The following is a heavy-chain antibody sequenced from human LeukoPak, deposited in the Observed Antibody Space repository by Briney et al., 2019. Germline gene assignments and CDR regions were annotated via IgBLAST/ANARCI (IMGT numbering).Heavy chain of an antibody. D-gene: IGHD4-17*01. Sequence: GGSLRLSCAASGFTFSSYWMHWVRQTPGKGLVWVSRKGDGSGTLYADSVKGRFTISRDNSKNTLYLQTSSLGVDDTAVYYCARASTTVPNLLDYWGKGALVSVSS. CDR1: GFTFSSYW. J-gene: IGHJ4*02. V-gene: IGHV3-74*01. CDR2: KGDGSGT. CDR3: ARASTTVPNLLDY.